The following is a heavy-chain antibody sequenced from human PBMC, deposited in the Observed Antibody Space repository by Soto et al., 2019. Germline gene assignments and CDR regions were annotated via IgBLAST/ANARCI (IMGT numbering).Heavy chain of an antibody. D-gene: IGHD4-17*01. J-gene: IGHJ4*02. CDR3: ARVPSRGFYGDYVFDY. V-gene: IGHV1-69*12. CDR2: IMPIFGTA. Sequence: QVQLVQSGAEVKKPGSSVKVSCKASGGTFSSYAISWVRQAPGQGLEWMGGIMPIFGTANYAQKFQGRVTITADESTSTAYMELSSLRSEDTAVYYCARVPSRGFYGDYVFDYWGQGTLVTVSS. CDR1: GGTFSSYA.